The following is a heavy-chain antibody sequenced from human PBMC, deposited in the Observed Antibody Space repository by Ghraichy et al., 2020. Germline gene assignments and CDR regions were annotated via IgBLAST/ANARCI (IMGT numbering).Heavy chain of an antibody. CDR2: IYWNDDK. V-gene: IGHV2-5*01. J-gene: IGHJ4*02. Sequence: SGPTLVKPTQTLTLTCTFSGFSLSTSGVGVGWIRQPPGKALEWLALIYWNDDKRYSPSLKSRLTITKDTSKNQVVLTMTNMDPVDTATYYCAHSSMGFYDFWSGYYVHGTFDYWGQGTLVTVSS. CDR1: GFSLSTSGVG. D-gene: IGHD3-3*01. CDR3: AHSSMGFYDFWSGYYVHGTFDY.